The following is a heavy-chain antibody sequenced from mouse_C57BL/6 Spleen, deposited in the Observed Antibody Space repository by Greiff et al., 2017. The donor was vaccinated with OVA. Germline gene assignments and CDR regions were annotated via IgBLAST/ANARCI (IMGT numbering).Heavy chain of an antibody. V-gene: IGHV1-80*01. D-gene: IGHD1-1*01. CDR2: IYPGDGDT. CDR3: ARRELANYGSSYDAMDY. Sequence: QVQLQQSGAELVKPGASVKISCKASGYAFSSYWMNWVKQRPGKGLEWIGQIYPGDGDTNYNGKFKGKATLTADKSSSTAYMQLSSLTSEDSAVYFCARRELANYGSSYDAMDYWGQGTSVTVSS. J-gene: IGHJ4*01. CDR1: GYAFSSYW.